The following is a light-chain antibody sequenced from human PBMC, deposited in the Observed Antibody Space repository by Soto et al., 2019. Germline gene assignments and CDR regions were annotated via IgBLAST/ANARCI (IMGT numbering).Light chain of an antibody. V-gene: IGKV1-5*03. CDR1: QSISSW. J-gene: IGKJ1*01. Sequence: DIVMTQSPSTLSASVGDRVTITCRASQSISSWLAWYQQKPGKAPKLLIYRASYLQSGVPSRFSGSESGTEFTLTISSLQPDDFATYYCQQYNTYSWTFGQGTKVEIQ. CDR2: RAS. CDR3: QQYNTYSWT.